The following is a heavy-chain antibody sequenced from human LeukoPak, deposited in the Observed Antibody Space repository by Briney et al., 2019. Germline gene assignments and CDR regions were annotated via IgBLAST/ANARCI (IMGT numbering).Heavy chain of an antibody. CDR3: AREYCSSTSCYGAFDI. D-gene: IGHD2-2*01. J-gene: IGHJ3*02. Sequence: GGSLRLSCAASGFTFSTSGMHWVRQAPGKGLEWVAVISYDGSNKYYADSVKGRFTISRDNSKNTLYLQMNSLRAEDTAAYYCAREYCSSTSCYGAFDIWGQGTMVIVSS. CDR1: GFTFSTSG. V-gene: IGHV3-30*03. CDR2: ISYDGSNK.